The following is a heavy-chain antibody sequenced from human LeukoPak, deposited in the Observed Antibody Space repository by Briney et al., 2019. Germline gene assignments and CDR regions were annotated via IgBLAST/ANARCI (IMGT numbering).Heavy chain of an antibody. Sequence: SGTLSLTCAVSGGSISSGNWWSWVRQPPGKGLEWIGEIYHIGSTNYNPSLKSRVTISVDISKNQFSLKVSPVTAADTAVYYCARDAGHQLSRRNYYAMDVWGQGTTVTVSS. CDR3: ARDAGHQLSRRNYYAMDV. V-gene: IGHV4-4*02. CDR2: IYHIGST. D-gene: IGHD2-2*01. CDR1: GGSISSGNW. J-gene: IGHJ6*02.